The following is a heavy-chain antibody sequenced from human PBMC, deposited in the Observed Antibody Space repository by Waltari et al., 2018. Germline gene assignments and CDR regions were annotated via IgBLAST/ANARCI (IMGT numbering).Heavy chain of an antibody. CDR2: IDPSDSYT. CDR3: ARRGVAAMGGGSSWFDP. D-gene: IGHD3-16*01. J-gene: IGHJ5*02. V-gene: IGHV5-10-1*01. CDR1: GYTFSDHS. Sequence: EVHLVQSGAEVKKPGESLRISCKGSGYTFSDHSITWGRQVPGRGLAWMGKIDPSDSYTTYSPSFEGHLTFSSDKSLNTAYLQWSSLKPSDTAIYYCARRGVAAMGGGSSWFDPWGRGTLVIVSS.